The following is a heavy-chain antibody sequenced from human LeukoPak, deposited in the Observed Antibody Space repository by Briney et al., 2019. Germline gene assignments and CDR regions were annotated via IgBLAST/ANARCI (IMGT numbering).Heavy chain of an antibody. CDR3: ANIQRYCSGGSCYSSAFDI. CDR2: INHSGST. CDR1: GGSFSGYY. D-gene: IGHD2-15*01. Sequence: SETLSLTCAVYGGSFSGYYWSWICQPPGKGLEWIGEINHSGSTNYNPSLKSRVTISVDTSKNQFSLKLSSVTAVDTAVYYCANIQRYCSGGSCYSSAFDIWGQGTMVTVSS. J-gene: IGHJ3*02. V-gene: IGHV4-34*01.